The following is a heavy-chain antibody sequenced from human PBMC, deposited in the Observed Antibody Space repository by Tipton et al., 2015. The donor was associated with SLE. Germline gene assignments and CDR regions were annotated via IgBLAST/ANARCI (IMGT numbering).Heavy chain of an antibody. CDR3: ARDLRQQLVEDYYYGMDV. D-gene: IGHD6-13*01. Sequence: QLVQSGAEVKEPGASLKVSCKASGYTFTGYYMHWVRQAPGQGLEWMGRINPNSGGTNYAQKFQGRVTMTRDTSISTAYMELSRLRSDDTAVYYCARDLRQQLVEDYYYGMDVWGQGTTVTVSS. V-gene: IGHV1-2*06. CDR1: GYTFTGYY. J-gene: IGHJ6*02. CDR2: INPNSGGT.